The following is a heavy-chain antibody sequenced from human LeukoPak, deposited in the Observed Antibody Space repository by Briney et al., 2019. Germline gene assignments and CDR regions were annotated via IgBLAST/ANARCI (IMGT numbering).Heavy chain of an antibody. CDR2: ISAYNGNT. V-gene: IGHV1-18*01. J-gene: IGHJ4*02. CDR3: AREPNSGSPFGAGYYFDY. D-gene: IGHD1-26*01. Sequence: GASVKVSCKASGYTFTSYGISWVRQAPGQGLEWMGWISAYNGNTNYAQKLQGRVTMTTDTSTSTAYMELRSLRSDDTAVYYCAREPNSGSPFGAGYYFDYWGQGTLVTVSS. CDR1: GYTFTSYG.